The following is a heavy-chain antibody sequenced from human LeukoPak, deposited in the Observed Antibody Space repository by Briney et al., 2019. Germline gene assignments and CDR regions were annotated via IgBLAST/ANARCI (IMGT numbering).Heavy chain of an antibody. Sequence: VASVKVSCKASGGTFSSYAISWVRQAPGQGLEWMGGIIPIFGTANYAQKFQGRVTITADESTSTAYMELSSLRSEDTAVYYCARGSAYCSSTSCSFYYYYYMDVWGKGTTVTVSS. CDR2: IIPIFGTA. CDR3: ARGSAYCSSTSCSFYYYYYMDV. J-gene: IGHJ6*03. V-gene: IGHV1-69*13. CDR1: GGTFSSYA. D-gene: IGHD2-2*01.